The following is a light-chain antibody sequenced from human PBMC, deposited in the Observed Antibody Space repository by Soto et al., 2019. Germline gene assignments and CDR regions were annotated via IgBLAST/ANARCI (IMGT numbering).Light chain of an antibody. Sequence: QSALTQPPSASGSPGQSVTISCTGTSSDIGGYNYVSWYQQHPGKAPKLIIYEVTKRPSGVPDRFSGSKSGNTASLTVSGLQTEDEADYYRSSYTGSNNLFGGGTKLTVL. CDR3: SSYTGSNNL. CDR1: SSDIGGYNY. CDR2: EVT. V-gene: IGLV2-8*01. J-gene: IGLJ2*01.